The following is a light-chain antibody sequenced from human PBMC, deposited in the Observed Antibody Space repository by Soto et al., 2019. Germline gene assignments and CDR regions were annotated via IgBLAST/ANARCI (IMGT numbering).Light chain of an antibody. CDR1: QSITTW. V-gene: IGKV1-5*03. Sequence: DIQMTQSPATLSASVGDRVTITCRASQSITTWLAWYQQKPGKAPKLLIYQASNLESGVPSRFSGSGSGTEFTLTISSLQPDDFASYYCQQYNSYWGTFGQGTKVDIK. J-gene: IGKJ1*01. CDR3: QQYNSYWGT. CDR2: QAS.